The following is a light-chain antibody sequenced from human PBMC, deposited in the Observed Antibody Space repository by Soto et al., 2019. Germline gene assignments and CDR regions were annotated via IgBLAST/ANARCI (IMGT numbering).Light chain of an antibody. CDR3: QQYNSYSPVT. V-gene: IGKV1-5*03. CDR1: QIISSW. Sequence: DIPMTQSPSTLSASVGDRVTITCRASQIISSWLAWYQQKPGKAPKLLIYKASSLESGVPSRFSGSGSGTEFTLTISSLQPDDFATYYCQQYNSYSPVTFGGGTKVEIK. CDR2: KAS. J-gene: IGKJ4*01.